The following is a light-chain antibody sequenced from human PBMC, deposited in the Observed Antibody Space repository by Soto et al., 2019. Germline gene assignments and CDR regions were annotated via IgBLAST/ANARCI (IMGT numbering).Light chain of an antibody. Sequence: EIVMTQSPAALSVSPGERATLSCRAGQGVTTNFAWYQQKSGQSPRLLIYDVSIRATGVPARFNGSGSGTEFTLTISSLQSEDFAVYYCQQYNNWPPTFGQGTRLEI. CDR2: DVS. CDR1: QGVTTN. V-gene: IGKV3-15*01. CDR3: QQYNNWPPT. J-gene: IGKJ5*01.